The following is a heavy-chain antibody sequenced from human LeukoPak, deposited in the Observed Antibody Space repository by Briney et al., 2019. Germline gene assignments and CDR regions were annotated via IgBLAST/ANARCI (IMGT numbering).Heavy chain of an antibody. J-gene: IGHJ4*02. CDR2: INPNSGGT. CDR1: GYTFTGYY. Sequence: ASVKVSCKASGYTFTGYYMHWVRQAPGQGLEWMGWINPNSGGTNYAQKFQGRVTMTRDTSISTAYMELSRLRSDDTAVYYCARGAREWYGSSGYADDVQYYFDYWGQGTLVTVSS. CDR3: ARGAREWYGSSGYADDVQYYFDY. D-gene: IGHD3-22*01. V-gene: IGHV1-2*02.